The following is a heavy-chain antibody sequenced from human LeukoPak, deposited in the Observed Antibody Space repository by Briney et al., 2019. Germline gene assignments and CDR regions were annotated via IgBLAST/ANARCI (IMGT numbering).Heavy chain of an antibody. CDR3: ARGLSGSYYPNWFDA. Sequence: SETLSLTCTVAGDSISSYYWSWIRQPAGKGLEWIGRIYTSGSTNYNPSLKSRVTMSVDTSKNQFSLKLSSVTAADTAVYYCARGLSGSYYPNWFDAWGQGTLVTVSS. CDR2: IYTSGST. J-gene: IGHJ5*02. D-gene: IGHD3-10*01. V-gene: IGHV4-4*07. CDR1: GDSISSYY.